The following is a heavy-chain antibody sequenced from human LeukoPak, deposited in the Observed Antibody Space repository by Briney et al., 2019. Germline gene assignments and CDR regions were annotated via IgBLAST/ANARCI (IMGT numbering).Heavy chain of an antibody. J-gene: IGHJ4*02. V-gene: IGHV3-33*01. CDR1: GFTFSSYG. Sequence: GGSLRLSCAASGFTFSSYGMHWVRQAPGKGLEWVAVIWYDGSNKYYADSVKGRFTISRDNSKSTLYLQMNSLRAEDTAVYYCARDPSSDFWSGYPDYWGQGTLVTVSS. D-gene: IGHD3-3*01. CDR3: ARDPSSDFWSGYPDY. CDR2: IWYDGSNK.